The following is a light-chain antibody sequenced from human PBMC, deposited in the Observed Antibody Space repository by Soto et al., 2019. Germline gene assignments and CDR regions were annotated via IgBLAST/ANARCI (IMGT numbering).Light chain of an antibody. CDR1: SGHSSYA. Sequence: QSVLTQSPPASASLGASVKLTCTLSSGHSSYAIAWHQQQPGKGPRYLMKLNSDGSHNRGDGIPDRFSGSSSGAERYLTISSLQSEDEADYYCQTWGTGIRVFGGGTKVTVL. J-gene: IGLJ2*01. CDR3: QTWGTGIRV. CDR2: LNSDGSH. V-gene: IGLV4-69*01.